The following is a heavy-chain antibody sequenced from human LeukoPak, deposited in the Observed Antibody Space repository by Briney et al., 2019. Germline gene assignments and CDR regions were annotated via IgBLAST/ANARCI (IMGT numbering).Heavy chain of an antibody. CDR3: ASKIYGSGKRDAFDI. Sequence: PSETLSLTCTVSGGSISSSSYYWGWIRQPPGKGLEWIGSIYYSGSTYYNPSLKSRVTISVDTSKNQFSLKLSSVTAADTAVYYCASKIYGSGKRDAFDIWGQGTMVTVSS. CDR2: IYYSGST. J-gene: IGHJ3*02. V-gene: IGHV4-39*07. CDR1: GGSISSSSYY. D-gene: IGHD3-10*01.